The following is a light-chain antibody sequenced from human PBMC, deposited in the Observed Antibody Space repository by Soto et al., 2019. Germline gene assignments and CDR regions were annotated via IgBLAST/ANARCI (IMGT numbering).Light chain of an antibody. V-gene: IGKV3-15*01. J-gene: IGKJ1*01. CDR1: QTIYSN. CDR2: RAS. Sequence: IVMTQSASTLSVSPGERATLSCRAGQTIYSNVAWYQQRPGQAPRLLIYRASTRATGVPARFSGSASGTEFTLTISGLKSEDFALYYCQQYQNLWTFGQGTKVDIK. CDR3: QQYQNLWT.